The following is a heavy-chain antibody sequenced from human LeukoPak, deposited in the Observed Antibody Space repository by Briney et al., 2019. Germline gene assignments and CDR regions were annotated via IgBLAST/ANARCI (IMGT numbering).Heavy chain of an antibody. Sequence: ASVKVSCKASGYTFTSYGISWVRQAPGQGLEWMGWISAYNGNTNYAQKLQGRVTMTTDTFTTTAYMELSSLRSEDTAVYYCARVAQGGSYFDYWGQGTLVTVSS. CDR1: GYTFTSYG. J-gene: IGHJ4*02. CDR2: ISAYNGNT. D-gene: IGHD3-16*01. V-gene: IGHV1-18*04. CDR3: ARVAQGGSYFDY.